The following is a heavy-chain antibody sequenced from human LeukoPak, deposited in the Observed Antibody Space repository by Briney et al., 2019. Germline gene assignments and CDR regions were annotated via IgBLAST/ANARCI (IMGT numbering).Heavy chain of an antibody. V-gene: IGHV3-7*01. CDR2: IKQDGSEK. Sequence: SGGSLRLSCAASGFTFSSYWMSWVRQAPGKGLEWVANIKQDGSEKYYVDSVKGRFTISRDNAKNSLYLQMNSLRAEETAVYYCARGSGSARISVAGTFFVVSDENFDYWGQGTLVTVSS. J-gene: IGHJ4*02. CDR3: ARGSGSARISVAGTFFVVSDENFDY. D-gene: IGHD6-19*01. CDR1: GFTFSSYW.